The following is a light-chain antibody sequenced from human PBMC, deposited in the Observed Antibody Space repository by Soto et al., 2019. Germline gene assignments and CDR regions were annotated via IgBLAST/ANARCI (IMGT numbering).Light chain of an antibody. CDR3: QQSYITPYT. Sequence: DIQMTQSPSSLSASVGDTVTITCRASQSISVNLNWYQQKPGQVPKLLIYAASYLQSGVTSRFSGSGSETDFALTSRSLQAEDFATCYCQQSYITPYTFGQGTKLDIK. CDR2: AAS. J-gene: IGKJ2*01. CDR1: QSISVN. V-gene: IGKV1-39*01.